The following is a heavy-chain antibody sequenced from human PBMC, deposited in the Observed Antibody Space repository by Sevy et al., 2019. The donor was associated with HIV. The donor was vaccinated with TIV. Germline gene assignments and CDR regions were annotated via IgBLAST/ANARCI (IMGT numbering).Heavy chain of an antibody. D-gene: IGHD2-2*01. Sequence: SQTLSLTCAVYGGSFSGYYWSWIRQPPGKGLEWIGEINHSGSTNYNPSLKSRVTISVDTSKNQFSLKLSSVTAADTAVYYCASRTGADATPFYGMDVWGQGTTVTVSS. CDR1: GGSFSGYY. V-gene: IGHV4-34*01. CDR3: ASRTGADATPFYGMDV. CDR2: INHSGST. J-gene: IGHJ6*02.